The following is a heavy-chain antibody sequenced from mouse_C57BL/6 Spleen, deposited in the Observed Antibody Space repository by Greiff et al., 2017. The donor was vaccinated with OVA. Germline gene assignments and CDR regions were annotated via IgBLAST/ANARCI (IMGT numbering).Heavy chain of an antibody. CDR1: GFSFNTYA. D-gene: IGHD2-3*01. CDR2: IRSKSNNYAT. V-gene: IGHV10-1*01. CDR3: VRQFDGYYSYYYAMDY. Sequence: DVKLVESGGGLVQPKGSLKLSCAASGFSFNTYAMNWVRQAPGKGLEWVARIRSKSNNYATYYADSVKDRFTISRDDSESMLYLQMNNLKTEDTAMYYCVRQFDGYYSYYYAMDYWGQGTSVTVSS. J-gene: IGHJ4*01.